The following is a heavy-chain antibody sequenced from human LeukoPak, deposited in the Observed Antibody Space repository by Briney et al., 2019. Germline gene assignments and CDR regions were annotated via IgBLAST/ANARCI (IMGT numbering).Heavy chain of an antibody. V-gene: IGHV1-18*01. D-gene: IGHD2-2*01. CDR2: ISAYNGNT. J-gene: IGHJ4*02. CDR3: ARVLCSSTSCYGIDY. CDR1: GYTFTRYG. Sequence: GASVKVSCKASGYTFTRYGISWVRQAPGQGLEWMGWISAYNGNTNYAQKLQGRVTMTTDTSTSTAYMELRSLRSDDTAVYYCARVLCSSTSCYGIDYWGQGTLVTVSS.